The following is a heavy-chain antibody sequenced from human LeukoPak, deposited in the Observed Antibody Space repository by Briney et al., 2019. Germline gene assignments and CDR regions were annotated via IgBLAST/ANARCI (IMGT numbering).Heavy chain of an antibody. CDR1: GCTFSTYG. V-gene: IGHV3-33*01. CDR3: ARGKYCSSTSCIGDYFDP. D-gene: IGHD2-2*01. CDR2: IWYDGSNK. J-gene: IGHJ5*02. Sequence: GGSLRLSGAASGCTFSTYGMHWVRQAPGKGLEWVALIWYDGSNKYSTDSVRGRFTISRDNSKNTLYLQMNSLRAEDTAVYYCARGKYCSSTSCIGDYFDPWGQGTLVTVSS.